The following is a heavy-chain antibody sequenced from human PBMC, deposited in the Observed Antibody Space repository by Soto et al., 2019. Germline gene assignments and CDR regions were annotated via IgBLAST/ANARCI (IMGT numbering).Heavy chain of an antibody. V-gene: IGHV4-30-2*06. CDR1: GGSITSGGYS. CDR2: TYQSGSA. Sequence: PSETLSLTCTVSGGSITSGGYSWTWIRQSPGKGLEWIGYTYQSGSAYYNPSLKSRVTISVDRSKNQFSLNLTSATAADTAVYYCARDYYGMDVWGQGTTVTVSS. CDR3: ARDYYGMDV. J-gene: IGHJ6*02.